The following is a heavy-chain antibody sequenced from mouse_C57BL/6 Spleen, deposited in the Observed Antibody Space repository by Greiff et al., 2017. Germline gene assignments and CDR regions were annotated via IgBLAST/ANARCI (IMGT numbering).Heavy chain of an antibody. V-gene: IGHV5-17*01. CDR1: GFTFSDYG. D-gene: IGHD1-1*01. J-gene: IGHJ2*01. Sequence: EVKLVESGGGLVKPGGSLTLSCAASGFTFSDYGMHWVRQAPEKGLEWVAYISSGSSTIYYADTVKGRFTISRDNAKNTLFPQMTSLRSEDTAMYYCARITTVVESFDYWGQGTTLTVSS. CDR2: ISSGSSTI. CDR3: ARITTVVESFDY.